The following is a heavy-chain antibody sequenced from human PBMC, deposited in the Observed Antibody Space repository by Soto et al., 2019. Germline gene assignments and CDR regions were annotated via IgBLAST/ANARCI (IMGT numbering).Heavy chain of an antibody. D-gene: IGHD2-15*01. Sequence: GGSLRLSCAASGFTFSSYSMNWVRQAPGKGLEWVSSISSSSSYIYYEESVKCRCTISRDNAKKSLYLQMNSLRVEDWAVYYCARVLKGYCSGGSCYEPAYYYGMYVWGQGTAVTVSS. CDR2: ISSSSSYI. CDR1: GFTFSSYS. V-gene: IGHV3-21*01. J-gene: IGHJ6*02. CDR3: ARVLKGYCSGGSCYEPAYYYGMYV.